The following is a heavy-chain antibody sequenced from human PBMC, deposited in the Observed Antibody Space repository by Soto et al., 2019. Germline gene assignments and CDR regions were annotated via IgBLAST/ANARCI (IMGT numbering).Heavy chain of an antibody. J-gene: IGHJ5*02. V-gene: IGHV2-5*02. CDR1: GFSLTTSGVG. Sequence: QITLKESGPTLVKPTQTLTLTCTFYGFSLTTSGVGVGWIRQPPGKALEWLALIYWDDDKRYSPSLKRRLTSAKNNSKNHVVLTMTNMQPADTATYFYAHRSATVTWWFDPWGQRSLGTVSS. D-gene: IGHD4-17*01. CDR2: IYWDDDK. CDR3: AHRSATVTWWFDP.